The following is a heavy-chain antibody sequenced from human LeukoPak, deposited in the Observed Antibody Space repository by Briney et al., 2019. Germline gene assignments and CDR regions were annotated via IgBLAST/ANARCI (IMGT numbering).Heavy chain of an antibody. CDR1: GGSISTYY. Sequence: PSETLSLTCTVSGGSISTYYWSWIRQPAGKGLEWIGYIYYSGSTTYNPSLKSRVTISVDTSKNQFSLKLSSVPAADTAVYYCARAVDDSRLNWFDPWGQGTLVSVSS. V-gene: IGHV4-59*01. CDR3: ARAVDDSRLNWFDP. J-gene: IGHJ5*02. CDR2: IYYSGST. D-gene: IGHD3-22*01.